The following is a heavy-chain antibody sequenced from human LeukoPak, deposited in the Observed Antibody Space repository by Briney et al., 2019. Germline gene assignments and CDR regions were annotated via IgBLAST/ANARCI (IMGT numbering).Heavy chain of an antibody. V-gene: IGHV4-39*01. CDR1: GGSISSSSYY. CDR2: IYYSGST. J-gene: IGHJ4*02. CDR3: ALVQGIWDY. Sequence: SETLSLTCTVSGGSISSSSYYWGWIRQPPGKGLGWIGSIYYSGSTYYNPSLKSRVTISVDTSKNQFSLKLSSVTAADTAVYYCALVQGIWDYWGQGTLVTVSS. D-gene: IGHD1-1*01.